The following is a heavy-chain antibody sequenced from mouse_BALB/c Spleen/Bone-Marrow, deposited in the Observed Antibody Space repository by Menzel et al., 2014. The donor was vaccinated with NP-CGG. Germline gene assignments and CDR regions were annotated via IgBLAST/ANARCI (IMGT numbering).Heavy chain of an antibody. CDR1: GFTFSNYG. Sequence: EVKAVESWGDLVKPGGSLKLSCAASGFTFSNYGMSWVRQTPDKRLEWVATISSGGSYTYYPDSVKGRFTISRDNAKNTLYLQMSSLKSEDTAMYYCARQRDFDYIDYWGQGTTLTVSS. CDR2: ISSGGSYT. CDR3: ARQRDFDYIDY. V-gene: IGHV5-6*01. J-gene: IGHJ2*01.